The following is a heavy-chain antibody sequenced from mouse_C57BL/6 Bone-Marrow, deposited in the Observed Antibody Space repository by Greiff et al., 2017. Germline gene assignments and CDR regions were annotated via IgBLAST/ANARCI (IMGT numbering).Heavy chain of an antibody. D-gene: IGHD2-3*01. J-gene: IGHJ2*01. CDR2: IDPEIGDT. Sequence: VQLQQSGAELVRPGASVKLSCTASGFNIKDDYIHWVKQRPEQGLEWMGWIDPEIGDTEYASKFQGKATITSDTSSNTASLQLSSLTSEDTAVYYCSSFDGNYFDFWDQGTPLTVAS. CDR3: SSFDGNYFDF. V-gene: IGHV14-4*01. CDR1: GFNIKDDY.